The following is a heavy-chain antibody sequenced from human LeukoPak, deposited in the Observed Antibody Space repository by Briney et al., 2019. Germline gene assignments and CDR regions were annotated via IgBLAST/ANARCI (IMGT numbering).Heavy chain of an antibody. V-gene: IGHV4-39*07. D-gene: IGHD3-10*02. CDR2: IYYSGST. CDR3: ARDPFVRGVWLELPN. J-gene: IGHJ4*02. Sequence: PSETLSLTCTVSGGSISSSSYYWGWIRQPPGKGLEWIGSIYYSGSTYYNPSLKSRVTISVDTSKNQFSLKLSSVTAADTAVYYCARDPFVRGVWLELPNWGQGTLVTVSS. CDR1: GGSISSSSYY.